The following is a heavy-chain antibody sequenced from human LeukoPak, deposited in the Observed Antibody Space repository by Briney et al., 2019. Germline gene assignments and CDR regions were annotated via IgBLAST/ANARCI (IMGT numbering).Heavy chain of an antibody. J-gene: IGHJ2*01. Sequence: SETLSLTCTVSGDSLSRSSWSWIRQSPGGGLEWIGYMFYGGTTNHNPSLKGRVTMSMVTSKDQFPLSLSSVTAADTAVYFCVRHWVHDFGGSDWYFDLWGRGTLVTVSS. D-gene: IGHD4-23*01. CDR3: VRHWVHDFGGSDWYFDL. CDR1: GDSLSRSS. V-gene: IGHV4-59*08. CDR2: MFYGGTT.